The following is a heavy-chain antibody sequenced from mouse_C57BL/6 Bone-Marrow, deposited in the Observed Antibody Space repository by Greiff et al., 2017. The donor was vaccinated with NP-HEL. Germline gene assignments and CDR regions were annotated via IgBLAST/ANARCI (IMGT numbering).Heavy chain of an antibody. V-gene: IGHV5-15*01. CDR2: ISNLAYSI. Sequence: EVMLVESGGGLVQPGGSLKLSCAASGFTFSDYGMAWVRQAPRKGPEWVAFISNLAYSIYYADTVTCRFTISRENAKNTLYLEMSSLRSEDTAMYYCARRRYYAMDYWGQGTSVTVSS. CDR3: ARRRYYAMDY. CDR1: GFTFSDYG. J-gene: IGHJ4*01.